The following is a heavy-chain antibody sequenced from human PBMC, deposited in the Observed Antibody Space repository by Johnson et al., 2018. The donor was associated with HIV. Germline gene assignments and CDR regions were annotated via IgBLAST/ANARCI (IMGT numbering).Heavy chain of an antibody. CDR2: ISYDGSNK. D-gene: IGHD1-1*01. J-gene: IGHJ3*02. CDR1: GFTFSSYA. Sequence: QVQLVESGGGLIQPGGSLRLSCAASGFTFSSYAMHWVRQAPGKGLEWMAVISYDGSNKYYADSVKGRFTIARDNSNLYLEMNSLRVEDTAVYYCARGGYELFLNNAFDIWGQGTLVTVSA. V-gene: IGHV3-30-3*01. CDR3: ARGGYELFLNNAFDI.